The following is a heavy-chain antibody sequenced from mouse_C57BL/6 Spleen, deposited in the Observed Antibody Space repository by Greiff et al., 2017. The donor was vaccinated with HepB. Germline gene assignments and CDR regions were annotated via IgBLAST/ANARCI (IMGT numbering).Heavy chain of an antibody. D-gene: IGHD1-1*01. CDR2: INPYNGGT. CDR3: ARGGTVVALYAMDY. Sequence: EVKLQESGPVLVKPGASVKMSCKASGYTFTDYYMNWVKQSHGKSLEWIGVINPYNGGTSYNQKFKGKATLTVDKSSSTAYMELNSLTSEDSAVYYCARGGTVVALYAMDYWGQGTSVTVSS. V-gene: IGHV1-19*01. CDR1: GYTFTDYY. J-gene: IGHJ4*01.